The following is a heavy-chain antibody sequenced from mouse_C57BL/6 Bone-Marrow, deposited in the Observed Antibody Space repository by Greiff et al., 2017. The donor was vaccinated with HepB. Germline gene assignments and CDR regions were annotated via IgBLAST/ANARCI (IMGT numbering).Heavy chain of an antibody. CDR1: GYAFTNYL. J-gene: IGHJ3*01. CDR2: INPGSGGT. V-gene: IGHV1-54*01. CDR3: ARNPEFIPFAY. D-gene: IGHD1-1*01. Sequence: QVQLQQSGAELVRPGTSVKVSCKASGYAFTNYLIEWVKQRPGQGLEWIGVINPGSGGTNYNEKFKGKATLTAAKSSSTAYMQLSSLTSEDSAVYFCARNPEFIPFAYWGQGTLVTVSA.